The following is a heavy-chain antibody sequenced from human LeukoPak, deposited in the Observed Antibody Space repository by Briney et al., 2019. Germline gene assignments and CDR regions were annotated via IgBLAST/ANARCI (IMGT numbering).Heavy chain of an antibody. D-gene: IGHD1-26*01. CDR3: ARLSGTYSRGGDY. V-gene: IGHV3-11*01. CDR2: ISGSGYAI. CDR1: GFTFSDYH. J-gene: IGHJ4*02. Sequence: GGSLRLSWASSGFTFSDYHISWIRQAPGKGLELVSHISGSGYAIYHADSVKGRFTISRDNAKNSLYLQMNNLRADDTAVYYCARLSGTYSRGGDYWGQGTLVTVS.